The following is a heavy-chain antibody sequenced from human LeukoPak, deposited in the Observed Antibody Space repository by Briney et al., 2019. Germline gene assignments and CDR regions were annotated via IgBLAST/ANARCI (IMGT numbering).Heavy chain of an antibody. CDR2: ISYNGGST. D-gene: IGHD3-22*01. J-gene: IGHJ6*03. Sequence: GGSLRLSCAASGFTVSSNYMSWVRQAPGKGLQYVSSISYNGGSTDYANSVKGRFTISRDNSKNTLYLQMGSLRAEDMAVYYCVLGYWSNYNMDVWGKGTTVTVSS. V-gene: IGHV3-64*01. CDR3: VLGYWSNYNMDV. CDR1: GFTVSSNY.